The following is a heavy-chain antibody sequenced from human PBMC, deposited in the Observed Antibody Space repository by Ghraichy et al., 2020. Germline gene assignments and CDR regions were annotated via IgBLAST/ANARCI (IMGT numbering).Heavy chain of an antibody. CDR2: IDFNKGNT. Sequence: ASVKVSCKASGDTFRIHGISCVRQASGQGLEWMGWIDFNKGNTNYAQKFQGRATMITDTSTSTVYMELRSLRLEDTAVYYCARDPGTSPGDDWFDPWGQGTLVTVSS. D-gene: IGHD2-2*01. V-gene: IGHV1-18*01. J-gene: IGHJ5*02. CDR1: GDTFRIHG. CDR3: ARDPGTSPGDDWFDP.